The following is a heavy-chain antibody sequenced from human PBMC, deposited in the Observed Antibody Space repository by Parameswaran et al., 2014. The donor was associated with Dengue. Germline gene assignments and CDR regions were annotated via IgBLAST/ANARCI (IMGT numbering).Heavy chain of an antibody. D-gene: IGHD6-19*01. CDR3: ARDSSGWSFDY. Sequence: VRQAPGKGLEWVAVIWYDGSNKYYADSVKGRFTISRDNSKNTLYLQMNSLRAEDTAVYYCARDSSGWSFDYWGQGTLVTVSS. V-gene: IGHV3-33*01. J-gene: IGHJ4*02. CDR2: IWYDGSNK.